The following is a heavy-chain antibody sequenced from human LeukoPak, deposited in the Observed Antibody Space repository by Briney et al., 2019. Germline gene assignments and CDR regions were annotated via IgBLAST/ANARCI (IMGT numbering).Heavy chain of an antibody. CDR2: ISYDESNK. CDR1: GFTFSSYG. D-gene: IGHD3-22*01. J-gene: IGHJ4*02. CDR3: EKERDYFDSSGYSRYFDY. Sequence: GRSLRLSCAASGFTFSSYGMHWVRQVPGEGLEWVARISYDESNKYHGESVKGRFTISRDNSKNTLYLQMNSLRAEDTAVYYCEKERDYFDSSGYSRYFDYWGQGTLVTVSS. V-gene: IGHV3-30*18.